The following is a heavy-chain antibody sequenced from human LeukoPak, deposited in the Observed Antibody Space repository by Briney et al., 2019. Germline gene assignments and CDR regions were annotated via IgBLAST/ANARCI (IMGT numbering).Heavy chain of an antibody. D-gene: IGHD6-19*01. CDR3: AREGESSGWSPDAFDI. CDR2: ISSSSSYI. Sequence: GGSLRLSCAASGFTFSSYAMSWVRQAPGKGLEWVSSISSSSSYIYYADSVKGRFTISRDNAKNSLYLQMNSLRAEDTAVYYCAREGESSGWSPDAFDIWGQGTMVTVSS. J-gene: IGHJ3*02. V-gene: IGHV3-21*01. CDR1: GFTFSSYA.